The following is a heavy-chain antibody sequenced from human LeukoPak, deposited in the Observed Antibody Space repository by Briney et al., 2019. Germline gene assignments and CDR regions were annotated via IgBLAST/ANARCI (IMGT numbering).Heavy chain of an antibody. V-gene: IGHV1-18*01. CDR2: ISAYNGNT. D-gene: IGHD3-9*01. CDR1: GYTFTNYG. CDR3: ARSPDDILTGYYRADY. Sequence: ASVKVSCKASGYTFTNYGISWVRQAPGQGLEWMGWISAYNGNTNYAQKPQGRVTMTTDTSTSTAYMELRSLRSDDTAVYYCARSPDDILTGYYRADYWGQGTLVTVSS. J-gene: IGHJ4*02.